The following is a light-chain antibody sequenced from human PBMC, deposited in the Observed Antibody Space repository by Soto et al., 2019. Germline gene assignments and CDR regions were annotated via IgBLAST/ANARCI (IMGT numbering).Light chain of an antibody. J-gene: IGLJ1*01. CDR1: SSDVGGYNF. Sequence: QSALTQPASVSGSPGQSITISCTGTSSDVGGYNFVSWYQQHPGKVPKLMIFDVNRRPSGVSDRFSGSKSGNSASLTISGLQAEDEGDYYCCSYTSSSTHVFGSGTKVTVL. CDR2: DVN. V-gene: IGLV2-14*03. CDR3: CSYTSSSTHV.